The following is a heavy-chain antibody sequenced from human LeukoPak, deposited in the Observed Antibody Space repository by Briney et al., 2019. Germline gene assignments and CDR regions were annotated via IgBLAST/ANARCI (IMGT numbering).Heavy chain of an antibody. CDR1: GGTFSSYA. J-gene: IGHJ3*02. CDR2: IIPIFGTA. Sequence: ASVKVSCKASGGTFSSYAISWVRQAPGQGLEWMGGIIPIFGTANYAQKFQGRVTITADESTSTAYMELSSLRSEDTAVYYCARVFCSGRDCAFDIWDQGTMVTVSS. D-gene: IGHD3-9*01. CDR3: ARVFCSGRDCAFDI. V-gene: IGHV1-69*13.